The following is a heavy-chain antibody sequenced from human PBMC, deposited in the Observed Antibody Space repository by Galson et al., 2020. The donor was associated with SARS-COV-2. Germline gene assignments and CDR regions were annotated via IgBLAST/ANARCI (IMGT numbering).Heavy chain of an antibody. Sequence: GESLKISCAASGFTFSSYAMHWVRQAPGKGLEWVAVISYDGSNKYYADSVKGRFTISRDNSKNTLYLQMNSLRAEDTAVYYCARVPPIAAAGTWYGMDVWGQGTTVTVSS. CDR2: ISYDGSNK. V-gene: IGHV3-30-3*01. D-gene: IGHD6-13*01. CDR1: GFTFSSYA. J-gene: IGHJ6*02. CDR3: ARVPPIAAAGTWYGMDV.